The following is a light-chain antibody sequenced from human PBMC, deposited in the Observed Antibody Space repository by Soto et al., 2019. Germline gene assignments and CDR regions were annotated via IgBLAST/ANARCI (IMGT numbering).Light chain of an antibody. J-gene: IGKJ1*01. CDR1: QSISNN. V-gene: IGKV3-15*01. Sequence: IVMTQSPATLSLSPGEKATLPCRASQSISNNFAWFQQKPGQVPRLLIYGASNRATGVSARFSGSGSGTEFTLTISSLQSEDFAVYYCLQYHYWWTFGQGTKVDIK. CDR3: LQYHYWWT. CDR2: GAS.